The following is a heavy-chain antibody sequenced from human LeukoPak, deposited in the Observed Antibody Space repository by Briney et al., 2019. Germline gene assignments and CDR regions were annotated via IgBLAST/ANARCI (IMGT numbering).Heavy chain of an antibody. CDR2: LSYGGTNK. Sequence: PGGSLRLSCAASGFTFSDYAMHWVRQAPGKELEWVAVLSYGGTNKYYADSVKGRFTISRDNSKNTLYLHMNSLRAEDTAVYYCARDYYDSSGYDYWGQGTLVTVSS. CDR1: GFTFSDYA. V-gene: IGHV3-30-3*01. J-gene: IGHJ4*02. D-gene: IGHD3-22*01. CDR3: ARDYYDSSGYDY.